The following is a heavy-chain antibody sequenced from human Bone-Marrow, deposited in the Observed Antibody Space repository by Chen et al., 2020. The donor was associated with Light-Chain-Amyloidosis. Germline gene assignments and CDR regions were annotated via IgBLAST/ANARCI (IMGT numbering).Heavy chain of an antibody. CDR3: AKSPRYSTGRFDY. CDR1: GFTFDDYA. J-gene: IGHJ4*02. D-gene: IGHD2-8*02. Sequence: EVQLVESGGGVVQPGGSLTLSCAASGFTFDDYAMHWVRQAPGKGLEWVSLIVGDGRSTYYAESVKRRFTISIDKNKKYLYLQMNSLKSEDTALYYCAKSPRYSTGRFDYWGQGTLVTVSS. V-gene: IGHV3-43*02. CDR2: IVGDGRST.